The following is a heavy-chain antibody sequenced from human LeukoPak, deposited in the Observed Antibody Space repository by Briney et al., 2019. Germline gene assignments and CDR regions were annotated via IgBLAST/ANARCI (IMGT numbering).Heavy chain of an antibody. CDR1: GLTVSSNY. Sequence: GGSLRLSCAASGLTVSSNYMSWVRQAPGKGLEWVSVIYSGGSTYYADSVKGRFTISRDNAKNSLYLQMNSLRAEDTAVYYCARVPRGNYGGNSRPYWYFDLWGRGTLVTVSS. D-gene: IGHD4-23*01. CDR3: ARVPRGNYGGNSRPYWYFDL. V-gene: IGHV3-53*01. CDR2: IYSGGST. J-gene: IGHJ2*01.